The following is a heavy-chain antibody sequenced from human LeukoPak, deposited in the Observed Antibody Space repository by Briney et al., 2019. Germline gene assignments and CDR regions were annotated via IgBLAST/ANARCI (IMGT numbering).Heavy chain of an antibody. CDR3: ARDTGVYDSSGCVDY. V-gene: IGHV1-69*05. CDR1: GYTFTSYA. J-gene: IGHJ4*02. Sequence: ASVKVSCKASGYTFTSYAMNWVRQAPGQGLEWMGGIIPIFGTANYAQKLQGRVTMTTDTSTSTAYMELRSLRSDDTAVYYCARDTGVYDSSGCVDYWGQGTLVTVSS. CDR2: IIPIFGTA. D-gene: IGHD3-22*01.